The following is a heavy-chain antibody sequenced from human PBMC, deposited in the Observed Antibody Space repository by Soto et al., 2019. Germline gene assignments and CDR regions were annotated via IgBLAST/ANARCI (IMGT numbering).Heavy chain of an antibody. CDR3: ARALREGLPIYYFDS. Sequence: SGPTRVNPTETLTLTCTVCGFSLSKARMGVSWISQPPGKALEWLAHIFWNDERSYNTSLKSRLTISRDTSKSQVVLTMTNVDPVDTGTYFCARALREGLPIYYFDSWGQGTLVTVSS. CDR1: GFSLSKARMG. CDR2: IFWNDER. J-gene: IGHJ4*02. D-gene: IGHD1-26*01. V-gene: IGHV2-26*01.